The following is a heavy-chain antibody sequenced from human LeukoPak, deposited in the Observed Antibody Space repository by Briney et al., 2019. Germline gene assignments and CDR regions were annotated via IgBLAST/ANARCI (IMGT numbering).Heavy chain of an antibody. V-gene: IGHV4-61*02. CDR2: IYTSGST. CDR1: GGSISSGDYY. Sequence: SETLSLNCTVSGGSISSGDYYWSWIRQPPGKGLEWIGRIYTSGSTTYNPSLKSRVTISVDTSKNQFSLKLSSVTAADTAVYYCARGFLYYGSGSYRNWFDPWGQRTLVTVSS. D-gene: IGHD3-10*01. J-gene: IGHJ5*02. CDR3: ARGFLYYGSGSYRNWFDP.